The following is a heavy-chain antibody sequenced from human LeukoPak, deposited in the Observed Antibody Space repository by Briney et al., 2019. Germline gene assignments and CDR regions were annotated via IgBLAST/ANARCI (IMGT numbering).Heavy chain of an antibody. J-gene: IGHJ4*02. D-gene: IGHD4-17*01. Sequence: ASVKVSCKASGYTFTSYAMHWVRQAPGQRLEWMGWINAGNGNTKYSQKFQGRVTITRDTSASTAYMELSSLRSEDTAVYYCARVRSTVKSWGYWGQGTLVTVSS. V-gene: IGHV1-3*01. CDR2: INAGNGNT. CDR1: GYTFTSYA. CDR3: ARVRSTVKSWGY.